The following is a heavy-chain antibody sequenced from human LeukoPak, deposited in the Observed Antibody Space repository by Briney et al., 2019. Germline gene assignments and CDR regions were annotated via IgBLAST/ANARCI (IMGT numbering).Heavy chain of an antibody. Sequence: PGESLKISCKGSGYSFANYGIGWVRPMPGKGLEWMGIMYPGDSTARYSPSFQGQVTVSADESTSTAYLHWSSLKASDTAMYYCARLRYYYYGMDVWGQGTTVTVSS. V-gene: IGHV5-51*01. CDR1: GYSFANYG. CDR3: ARLRYYYYGMDV. J-gene: IGHJ6*02. CDR2: MYPGDSTA.